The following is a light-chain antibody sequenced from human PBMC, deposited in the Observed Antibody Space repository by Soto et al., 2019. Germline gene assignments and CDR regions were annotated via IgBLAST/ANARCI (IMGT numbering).Light chain of an antibody. J-gene: IGLJ2*01. CDR1: SSNIGAHSD. CDR3: AAWEDSLIGLGVV. V-gene: IGLV1-40*01. CDR2: GDI. Sequence: QSVLTQPPSVSGAPGQRVTISCTGSSSNIGAHSDVHWYRQLPGTAPELLIYGDINRPSGVPDRFSGSKSGTSASLAISGLQPEDEAQYYCAAWEDSLIGLGVVFGGGTQLTVL.